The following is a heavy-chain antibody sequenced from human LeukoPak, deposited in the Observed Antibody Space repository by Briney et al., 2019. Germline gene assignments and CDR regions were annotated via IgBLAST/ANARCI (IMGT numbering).Heavy chain of an antibody. CDR2: IYSGNSDP. CDR1: GYNFRSLW. J-gene: IGHJ6*03. Sequence: GESLKISCQIFGYNFRSLWVGWVRQRPGEGLEWMGTIYSGNSDPEYSPSFQGQVTISVDKSISTAYLQWSSLKASDTAMYYCARHLTCSGGSCFPYYYYYMDVWGKGTTVTVSS. CDR3: ARHLTCSGGSCFPYYYYYMDV. V-gene: IGHV5-51*01. D-gene: IGHD2-15*01.